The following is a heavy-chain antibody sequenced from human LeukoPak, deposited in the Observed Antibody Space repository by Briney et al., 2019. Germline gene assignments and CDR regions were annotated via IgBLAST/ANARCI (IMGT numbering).Heavy chain of an antibody. D-gene: IGHD3-10*01. J-gene: IGHJ6*02. CDR1: GFTFNDYG. CDR2: LNWNGDVT. V-gene: IGHV3-20*04. CDR3: ARGYGAGNYRRPFYEMDV. Sequence: GGSLRLSCEASGFTFNDYGMTWVRQGPGKGLEWVAGLNWNGDVTRYADSVKGRFIINRDNAKNSVYLQMDSLRAEDTAFYYCARGYGAGNYRRPFYEMDVWGQGAPVTVSS.